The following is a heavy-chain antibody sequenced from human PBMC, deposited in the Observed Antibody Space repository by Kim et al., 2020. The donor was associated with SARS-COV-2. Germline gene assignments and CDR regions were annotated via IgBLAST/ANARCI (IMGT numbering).Heavy chain of an antibody. CDR3: ARWGHLPGSGSTGKLYWYFDL. V-gene: IGHV1-2*04. CDR2: INPNSGGT. J-gene: IGHJ2*01. D-gene: IGHD3-10*01. Sequence: ASVKVSCKASGYTFTGYYMHWVRQAPGQGLEWMGWINPNSGGTNYAQKFQGWVTMTRDTSISTAYMELSRLRSDDTAVYYCARWGHLPGSGSTGKLYWYFDLWGRGTLVTVSS. CDR1: GYTFTGYY.